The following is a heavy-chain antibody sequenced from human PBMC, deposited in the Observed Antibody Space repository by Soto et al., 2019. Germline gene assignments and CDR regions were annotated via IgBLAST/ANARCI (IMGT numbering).Heavy chain of an antibody. CDR1: GFTFSIYA. D-gene: IGHD1-26*01. CDR3: ARRGSGSYYDY. V-gene: IGHV3-23*01. Sequence: EVQLFESGGGLVQPGGYLRLSCAASGFTFSIYAMRWVRQAPGKGLEWVSAISGSGGSTYYADSVKGRFTISRDNSKNTLYLQMNSLRAEDTAVYYCARRGSGSYYDYWGQGTLVTVSS. CDR2: ISGSGGST. J-gene: IGHJ4*02.